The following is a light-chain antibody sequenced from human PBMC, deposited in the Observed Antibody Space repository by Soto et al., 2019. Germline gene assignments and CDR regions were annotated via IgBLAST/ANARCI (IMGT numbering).Light chain of an antibody. Sequence: QSALTQPASVSESPGQSITISCTGASSDVGGYNYVSWYQQHPDKAPKLMIYEISNRPSGVSNRFSGSKSGNTASLTISGLQAEDEADYYCSSYTTSSTLDVFGTGTKVTVL. V-gene: IGLV2-14*01. CDR3: SSYTTSSTLDV. CDR2: EIS. J-gene: IGLJ1*01. CDR1: SSDVGGYNY.